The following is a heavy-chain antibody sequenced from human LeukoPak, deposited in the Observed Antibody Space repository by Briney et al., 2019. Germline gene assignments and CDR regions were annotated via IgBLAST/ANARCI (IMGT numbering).Heavy chain of an antibody. V-gene: IGHV4-59*08. Sequence: SETLSLTCTVSGGSISGDHWNWIRQPPGKGLEWIGNIHYSGNTNYNPSLKSRVTISVDTSKNQSSLKLSSVTAADTAVYYCARRNDFDIWGQGTMVTVSS. J-gene: IGHJ3*02. CDR3: ARRNDFDI. CDR1: GGSISGDH. CDR2: IHYSGNT.